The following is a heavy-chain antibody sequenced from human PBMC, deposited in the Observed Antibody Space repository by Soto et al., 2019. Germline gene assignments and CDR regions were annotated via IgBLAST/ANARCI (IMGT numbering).Heavy chain of an antibody. D-gene: IGHD3-10*01. CDR3: VKSPITMVRGAAFDY. J-gene: IGHJ4*02. Sequence: QVQLVQSGAEVKKPGSSVKVSCKASGGTFSSYTISWVRQAPGQGLEWMGRIIPILGIANYAQKFQGRVTITADKSTSQAYMELSRLRSEDTAVYYCVKSPITMVRGAAFDYWGQGTLVTVSS. V-gene: IGHV1-69*02. CDR2: IIPILGIA. CDR1: GGTFSSYT.